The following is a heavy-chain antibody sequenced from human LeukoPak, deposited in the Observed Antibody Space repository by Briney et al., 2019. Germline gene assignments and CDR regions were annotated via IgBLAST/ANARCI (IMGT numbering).Heavy chain of an antibody. Sequence: SETLSLTCAVYGGSFSGYYCSWIRQPPGKGQERIEKISHSGSTNYNPSLKSRVTISVDTSKNQFSLKLSSVTAADTPVYYCARGIGYSSSWYRRNWFDPWGQGTLVTVSS. CDR2: ISHSGST. J-gene: IGHJ5*02. CDR1: GGSFSGYY. V-gene: IGHV4-34*01. CDR3: ARGIGYSSSWYRRNWFDP. D-gene: IGHD6-13*01.